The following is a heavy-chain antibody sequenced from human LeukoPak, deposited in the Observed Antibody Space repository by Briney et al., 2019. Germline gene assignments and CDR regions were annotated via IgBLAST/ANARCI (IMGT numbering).Heavy chain of an antibody. Sequence: GASVKVSCKASGYTFTRYGISWVRQAPGQGLEWMGWISAYNGNTNYAQKVQGRVTMTTDTSTSTAYMELRSLRSDDTAVDYCAREGWGTYSSGPYYFDYWGLGTLVTVSS. CDR2: ISAYNGNT. CDR1: GYTFTRYG. D-gene: IGHD6-19*01. J-gene: IGHJ4*02. CDR3: AREGWGTYSSGPYYFDY. V-gene: IGHV1-18*04.